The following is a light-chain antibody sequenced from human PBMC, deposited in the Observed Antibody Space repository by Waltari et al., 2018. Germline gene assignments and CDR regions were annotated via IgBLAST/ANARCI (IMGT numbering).Light chain of an antibody. V-gene: IGKV3-11*01. J-gene: IGKJ4*01. CDR2: DAS. CDR3: QQPPLT. CDR1: QSISSH. Sequence: EIVLTQSPGTLSLSPGERATLSCRASQSISSHIAWYQQKPGQAPRLLICDASTRATGIPARFSGSGSGTDFTLTISSLEPEDFAVYYCQQPPLTFGGGTKVEI.